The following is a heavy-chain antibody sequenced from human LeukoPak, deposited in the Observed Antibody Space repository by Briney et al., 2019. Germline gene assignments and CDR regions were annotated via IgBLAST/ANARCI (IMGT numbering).Heavy chain of an antibody. CDR2: INPNSGGT. V-gene: IGHV1-2*06. CDR1: GYTFTGYY. J-gene: IGHJ4*02. D-gene: IGHD6-6*01. Sequence: ASVTVSCKASGYTFTGYYMHWVRQAPGQGLEWMGRINPNSGGTNYAQKFQGRVTMTRDTSISTAYMELSRLRSDDTAVYYCARSEYSGSSGAYWGQGTLVTVSS. CDR3: ARSEYSGSSGAY.